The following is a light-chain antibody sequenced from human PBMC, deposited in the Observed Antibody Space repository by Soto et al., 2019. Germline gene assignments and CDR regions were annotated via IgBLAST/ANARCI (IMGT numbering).Light chain of an antibody. J-gene: IGKJ3*01. V-gene: IGKV3-11*01. CDR3: QQRGNWPLT. Sequence: EIVLTQSPDTLSLSPGERAILSCRASQSVSNYLAWYQQKPGQAPRLLIYEASNRATGIPARFSGSGFGTDFTLTISSLEPEDFAVYFCQQRGNWPLTFGPGTRVDLK. CDR1: QSVSNY. CDR2: EAS.